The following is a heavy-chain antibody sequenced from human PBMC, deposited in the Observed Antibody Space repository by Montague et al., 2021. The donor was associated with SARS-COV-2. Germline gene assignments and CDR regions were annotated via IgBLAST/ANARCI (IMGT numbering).Heavy chain of an antibody. CDR3: AKDRNNVVRALDV. V-gene: IGHV3-23*03. Sequence: SLRLSCAASGFTFNMFAMSWVRQAPGKGLEWVSAVYGDTISAYYAESVKGRFTISRDNSKITLFLQMNSLRADDSAIYYCAKDRNNVVRALDVWGQGTTVIVSS. J-gene: IGHJ6*02. CDR2: VYGDTISA. CDR1: GFTFNMFA. D-gene: IGHD3-10*01.